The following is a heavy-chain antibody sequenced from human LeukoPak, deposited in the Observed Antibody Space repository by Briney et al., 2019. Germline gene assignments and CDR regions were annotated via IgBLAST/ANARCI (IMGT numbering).Heavy chain of an antibody. J-gene: IGHJ3*02. CDR2: ISGSGGST. CDR1: GFTFSSYS. CDR3: AKPSGYENPIDAFDI. V-gene: IGHV3-23*01. Sequence: PGGSLRLSCAASGFTFSSYSMNWVRQAPGKGLEWVSAISGSGGSTYYADSVKGRSTISRDNSKNTLYLQMNSLRAEDTAVYYCAKPSGYENPIDAFDIWGQGTMVTVSS. D-gene: IGHD5-12*01.